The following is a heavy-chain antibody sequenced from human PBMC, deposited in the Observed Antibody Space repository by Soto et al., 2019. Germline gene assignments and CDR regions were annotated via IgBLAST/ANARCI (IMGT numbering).Heavy chain of an antibody. Sequence: TSVEASCKASGFTFTCSAVRWVRQARRQRLEWIGWIVVGSGNTNYAQKFQERVTITRDMSTSTAYMELSSLRSEDTAVYYCAAAPHYYDSSGYTYYYYYGMDVWGQGSTVTVSS. J-gene: IGHJ6*02. CDR1: GFTFTCSA. V-gene: IGHV1-58*01. D-gene: IGHD3-22*01. CDR3: AAAPHYYDSSGYTYYYYYGMDV. CDR2: IVVGSGNT.